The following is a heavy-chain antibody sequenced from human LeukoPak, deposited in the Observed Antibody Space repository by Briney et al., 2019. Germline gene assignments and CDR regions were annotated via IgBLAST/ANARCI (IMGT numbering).Heavy chain of an antibody. CDR3: ARQTYYDFFRREYYFDY. J-gene: IGHJ4*02. CDR2: IKQDGSEK. D-gene: IGHD3-3*01. CDR1: GFTFSSNW. Sequence: HPGGSLRLSCAASGFTFSSNWMSWVRQAPGKGLEWVANIKQDGSEKYYVDSVKGRFTISRDNAKNSLYLQMNSLRAEDTAVYYCARQTYYDFFRREYYFDYWGQGTLVTVSS. V-gene: IGHV3-7*01.